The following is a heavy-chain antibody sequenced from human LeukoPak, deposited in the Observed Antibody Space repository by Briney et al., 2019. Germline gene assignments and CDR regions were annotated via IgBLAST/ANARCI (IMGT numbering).Heavy chain of an antibody. V-gene: IGHV1-69*04. D-gene: IGHD3-10*01. CDR3: ARDRSRYYYGSGNYGMDV. Sequence: ASVKVSCKASGGTFSSYAISWVRQAPGQGLEWMGRIIPILGIANYAQKFQGRVTITADKSTSTAYMELSSLRSEDTAVYYCARDRSRYYYGSGNYGMDVWGQGTTVTVSS. CDR1: GGTFSSYA. CDR2: IIPILGIA. J-gene: IGHJ6*02.